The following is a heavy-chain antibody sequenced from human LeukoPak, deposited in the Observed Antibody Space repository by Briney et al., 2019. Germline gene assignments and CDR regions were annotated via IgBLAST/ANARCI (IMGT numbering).Heavy chain of an antibody. D-gene: IGHD3-10*01. CDR1: GYSISSGYY. CDR2: INHSGST. CDR3: ARRPYGSGSYYNLDNWFDP. J-gene: IGHJ5*02. Sequence: PSETLSLTCTVSGYSISSGYYWSWIRQPPGKGLEWIGEINHSGSTNYNPSLKSRVTISVDTSKNQFSLKLSSVTAADTAVYYCARRPYGSGSYYNLDNWFDPWGQGTLVTVSS. V-gene: IGHV4-38-2*02.